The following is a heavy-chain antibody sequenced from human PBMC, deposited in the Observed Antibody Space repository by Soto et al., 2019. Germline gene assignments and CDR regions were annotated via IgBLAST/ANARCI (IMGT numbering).Heavy chain of an antibody. CDR2: ISGDGSSA. CDR3: ARRDWNGGYCDL. V-gene: IGHV3-74*01. D-gene: IGHD1-1*01. Sequence: GGSLRLSCAASGFTFSGYWMHWVRQVPGKRLVWVSRISGDGSSAHYADFAKGRFTISRDNAKNTVYLQMNSLRVDDTAVYYCARRDWNGGYCDLWGQGIVVTVSS. J-gene: IGHJ4*02. CDR1: GFTFSGYW.